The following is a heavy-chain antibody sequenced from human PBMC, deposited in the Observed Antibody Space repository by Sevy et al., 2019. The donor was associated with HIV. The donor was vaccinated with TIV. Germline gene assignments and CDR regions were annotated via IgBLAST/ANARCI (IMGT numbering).Heavy chain of an antibody. CDR1: GLTFSSYS. D-gene: IGHD6-13*01. J-gene: IGHJ6*03. V-gene: IGHV3-48*02. Sequence: GGSLRLSCAASGLTFSSYSMNWVRQAPGKGLEWVSYISSSSSTIYYADSVKGQFTISRDNAKNSLYLQMNSLRDEDTAVYYCARVGIAAAGTQGGNYYYYYYMDVWGKGTTVTVSS. CDR2: ISSSSSTI. CDR3: ARVGIAAAGTQGGNYYYYYYMDV.